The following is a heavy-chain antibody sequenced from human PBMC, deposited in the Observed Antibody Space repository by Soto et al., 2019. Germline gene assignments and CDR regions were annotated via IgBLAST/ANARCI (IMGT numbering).Heavy chain of an antibody. Sequence: ELQLVASGGGLIQPGGSLRLACAASEFNVTNGHMNWVRQAPGKGLEWVSVIFGDGNTKYGDSVKGRFTISRDTSKNTVYLQMNSLRAEDTAVYYCAGDWNGDKYFDYWNKGTLVTVSS. CDR2: IFGDGNT. D-gene: IGHD4-17*01. CDR1: EFNVTNGH. V-gene: IGHV3-53*01. J-gene: IGHJ4*02. CDR3: AGDWNGDKYFDY.